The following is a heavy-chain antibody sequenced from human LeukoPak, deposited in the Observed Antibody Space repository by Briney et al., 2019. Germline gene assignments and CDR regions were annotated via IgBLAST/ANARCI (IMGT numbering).Heavy chain of an antibody. D-gene: IGHD6-13*01. CDR3: ARDGAAAGYYFDY. CDR2: IKQDGSEK. Sequence: GGSLRLSCAASGFTFSSYWMSWVRQAPGKGLEWVANIKQDGSEKYYVDSVKGRLTISRDNAKNSLYLQMNSLRAEDTAVYYCARDGAAAGYYFDYWGQGTLVTVSS. CDR1: GFTFSSYW. V-gene: IGHV3-7*01. J-gene: IGHJ4*02.